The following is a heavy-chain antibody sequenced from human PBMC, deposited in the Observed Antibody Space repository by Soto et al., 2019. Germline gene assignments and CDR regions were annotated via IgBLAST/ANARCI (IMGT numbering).Heavy chain of an antibody. Sequence: SETLSLTCSVSGGSISSYYWSWIRQPPGKGLEWIGYIYYSGSTNYNPSLKSRVTISVDTSKSQFSLKLNSMTAADTAVYYCARHNYGSGSTYFDYWGQGTLVTVSS. V-gene: IGHV4-59*08. CDR3: ARHNYGSGSTYFDY. D-gene: IGHD3-10*01. CDR1: GGSISSYY. J-gene: IGHJ4*02. CDR2: IYYSGST.